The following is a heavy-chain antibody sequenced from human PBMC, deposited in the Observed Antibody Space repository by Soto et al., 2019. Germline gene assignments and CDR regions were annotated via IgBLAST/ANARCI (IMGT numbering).Heavy chain of an antibody. CDR1: GFTFSNYD. CDR2: ISGSGSGP. V-gene: IGHV3-23*01. D-gene: IGHD6-13*01. Sequence: EVLLLESGGGLVQPGGSLRLSCAASGFTFSNYDMGWVRQAPGKGLELVSFISGSGSGPYYADSVKCLFTISRDNAENTLYLQMNSLRVEDTAVYYCATLKSWRALDYWGQGTLVIVSS. J-gene: IGHJ4*02. CDR3: ATLKSWRALDY.